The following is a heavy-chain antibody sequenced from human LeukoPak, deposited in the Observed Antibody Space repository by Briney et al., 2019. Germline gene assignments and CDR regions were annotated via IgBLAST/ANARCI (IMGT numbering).Heavy chain of an antibody. CDR3: ARGSETMIVATIDY. CDR1: GYTFTSYD. Sequence: GASVKVSCKASGYTFTSYDINWVRQAPGQGLEWMGWINTNTGNPTYAQGFTGRFVFSLDTSVSTAYLQISSLKAEDTAVYYCARGSETMIVATIDYWGQGTLVTVSS. D-gene: IGHD3-22*01. J-gene: IGHJ4*02. V-gene: IGHV7-4-1*02. CDR2: INTNTGNP.